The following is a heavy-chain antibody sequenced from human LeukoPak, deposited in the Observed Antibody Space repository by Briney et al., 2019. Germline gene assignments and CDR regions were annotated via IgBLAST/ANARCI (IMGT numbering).Heavy chain of an antibody. Sequence: GSLRLSCAASGFTFDDYGMSWIRQPPGKGLEWIGEINHSGSTNYNPSLKSRVTISVDTSKNQFSLKLSSVTAADTAVYYCARCGNQVVVVAATPLGAFDIWGQGTMVTVSS. CDR1: GFTFDDYG. V-gene: IGHV4-34*08. CDR3: ARCGNQVVVVAATPLGAFDI. J-gene: IGHJ3*02. CDR2: INHSGST. D-gene: IGHD2-15*01.